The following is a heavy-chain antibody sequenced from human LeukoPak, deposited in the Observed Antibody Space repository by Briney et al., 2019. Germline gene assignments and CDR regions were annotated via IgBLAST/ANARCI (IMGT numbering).Heavy chain of an antibody. Sequence: GGSLRLSCAASGFTFSTYWMHWVRQAPGKGLVWVAFIRYDGSNKYYADSVKGRFTISRDNAKNSLYLQMNSLRAEDTAVYYCARDQAYYDFWSGYSPYYYYYYMDVWGKGTTVTVSS. CDR2: IRYDGSNK. CDR1: GFTFSTYW. D-gene: IGHD3-3*01. CDR3: ARDQAYYDFWSGYSPYYYYYYMDV. V-gene: IGHV3-30*02. J-gene: IGHJ6*03.